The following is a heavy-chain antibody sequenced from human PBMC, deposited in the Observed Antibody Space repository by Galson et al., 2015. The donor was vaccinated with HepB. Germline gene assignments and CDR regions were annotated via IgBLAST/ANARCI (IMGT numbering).Heavy chain of an antibody. CDR1: GFTFSSYE. J-gene: IGHJ4*02. CDR3: ATGYSSGRLES. CDR2: ISSSGSDT. V-gene: IGHV3-23*01. D-gene: IGHD6-19*01. Sequence: SLRLSCAASGFTFSSYEMNWVRQAPGKGLEWVSSISSSGSDTYYADSLRGRFTISRDNSKNTLYLQMNSLRAEDTAVYYCATGYSSGRLESWGQGTLVTVSS.